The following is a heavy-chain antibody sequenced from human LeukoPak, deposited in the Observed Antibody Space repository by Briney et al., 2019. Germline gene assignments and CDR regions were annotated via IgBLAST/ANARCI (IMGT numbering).Heavy chain of an antibody. CDR3: AKDAEVLLWFGELLSPFDY. CDR1: GFTFSSYG. D-gene: IGHD3-10*01. Sequence: GGSLRLSCAASGFTFSSYGMHWVRQAPGKGLEWVAFIRYDGSNKYYADSVKGRFTISRDNSKNTLYLQMNSLRAEDTAVYYCAKDAEVLLWFGELLSPFDYWGQGTLVTVSS. CDR2: IRYDGSNK. J-gene: IGHJ4*02. V-gene: IGHV3-30*02.